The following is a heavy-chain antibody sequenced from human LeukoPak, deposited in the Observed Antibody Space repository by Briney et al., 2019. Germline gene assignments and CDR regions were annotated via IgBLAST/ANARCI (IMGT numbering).Heavy chain of an antibody. CDR1: GFTFSSSS. CDR2: ISSSSSYI. V-gene: IGHV3-21*01. CDR3: ARACSGTPRGDAFDI. Sequence: GGSLRLSCAASGFTFSSSSMNWVRQAPGKGLEWVSSISSSSSYIYYADSVKGRFTISRDNAKNSLYLQMNSLRAEDTAVYYCARACSGTPRGDAFDIWGQGTMVTVSS. J-gene: IGHJ3*02. D-gene: IGHD3-10*02.